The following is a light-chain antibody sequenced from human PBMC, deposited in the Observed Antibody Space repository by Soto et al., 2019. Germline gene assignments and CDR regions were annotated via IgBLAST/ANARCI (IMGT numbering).Light chain of an antibody. V-gene: IGKV3-20*01. CDR3: QQYGSSGRT. J-gene: IGKJ1*01. Sequence: IVMPQSPATLSVSPGEEATLSCRTSQSVSSNYLAWYQQKPGQAPRLLIYGASSRATGIPDRFSGSGSGTDFTLTISRLEPEDFAVYYCQQYGSSGRTFGQGTKV. CDR1: QSVSSNY. CDR2: GAS.